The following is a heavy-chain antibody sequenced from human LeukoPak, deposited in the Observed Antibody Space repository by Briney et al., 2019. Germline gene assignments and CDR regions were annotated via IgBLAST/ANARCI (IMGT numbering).Heavy chain of an antibody. D-gene: IGHD3/OR15-3a*01. J-gene: IGHJ4*02. CDR1: GFTFSSYA. Sequence: GGSLRLSCAASGFTFSSYAMSWVRQAPGKGLEWVSAISGSGGSTYYADSVKGRFTISRDNSKNTLSLQLNSLRPEDTALYYCAKHFCTGLDCSLFDSWGQGTLVTVSS. V-gene: IGHV3-23*01. CDR3: AKHFCTGLDCSLFDS. CDR2: ISGSGGST.